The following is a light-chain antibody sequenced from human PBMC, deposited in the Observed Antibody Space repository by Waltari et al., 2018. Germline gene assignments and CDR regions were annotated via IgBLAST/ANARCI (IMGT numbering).Light chain of an antibody. Sequence: QSALTQPASVSASPGQSITISCTGTSGDVGGYDYLSWYQQHHGKAPQLIIYEVNKRPSGVSHRFSASKSGNTASLTIFGLQAEDEADYYCISYTSTTTYVVVGGGTKLTVL. CDR3: ISYTSTTTYVV. CDR2: EVN. CDR1: SGDVGGYDY. V-gene: IGLV2-14*03. J-gene: IGLJ2*01.